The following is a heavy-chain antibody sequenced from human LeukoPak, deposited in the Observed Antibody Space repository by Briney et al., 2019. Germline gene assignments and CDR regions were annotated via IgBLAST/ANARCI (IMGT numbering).Heavy chain of an antibody. J-gene: IGHJ4*02. D-gene: IGHD3-22*01. CDR2: IYTSGST. CDR3: ARDSYYYDSSGRSSYYFDY. CDR1: GGSISSYY. V-gene: IGHV4-4*07. Sequence: SETLSLTCTVSGGSISSYYWSWIRQPAEKGLEWIGRIYTSGSTNYNPSLKSRVSMSVAKYKNELSLQLSSVTAADTAVYYCARDSYYYDSSGRSSYYFDYWGQGTLVTVSS.